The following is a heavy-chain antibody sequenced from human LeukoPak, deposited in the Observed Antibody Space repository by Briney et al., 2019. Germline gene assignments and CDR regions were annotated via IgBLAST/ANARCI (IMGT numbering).Heavy chain of an antibody. V-gene: IGHV4-59*01. D-gene: IGHD2-2*02. CDR2: ICYSGDT. CDR1: GTSISNYC. J-gene: IGHJ4*02. CDR3: ARGTTRYTTTYYFDY. Sequence: SETLSLTCTVSGTSISNYCWSWIRQPPGKGLEWIGYICYSGDTNYNPSLKCRVTMSVDTSKNQFSLKLSSLTAADTAVFYCARGTTRYTTTYYFDYWGQGTLVTVSS.